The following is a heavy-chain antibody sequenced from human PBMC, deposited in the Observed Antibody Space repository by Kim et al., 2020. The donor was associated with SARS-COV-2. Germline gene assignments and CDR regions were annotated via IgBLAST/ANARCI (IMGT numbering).Heavy chain of an antibody. J-gene: IGHJ6*02. V-gene: IGHV1-18*04. CDR2: ISAYNGNT. CDR3: ARDRYEDYDFWSGYTFPLNMDV. CDR1: GYTFTSYG. Sequence: ASVKVSCKASGYTFTSYGISWVRQAPGQGLEWMGWISAYNGNTNYAQKLQGRVTMTTDTSTSTAYMELRSLRSDDTAVYYCARDRYEDYDFWSGYTFPLNMDVWGQGTTVTVSS. D-gene: IGHD3-3*01.